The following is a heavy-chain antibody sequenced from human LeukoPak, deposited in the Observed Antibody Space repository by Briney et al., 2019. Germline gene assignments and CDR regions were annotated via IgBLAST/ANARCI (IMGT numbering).Heavy chain of an antibody. CDR3: ARDALYYYDRSGYYSGYWYFDL. CDR2: INPNSGGT. V-gene: IGHV1-2*02. CDR1: GHTFTAYY. Sequence: ASVKVSCTASGHTFTAYYMHWVRQAPGQRLEWMGWINPNSGGTNYAQKFQGRVTMTRDKSISTAYMELSGLRSDDTAVYYCARDALYYYDRSGYYSGYWYFDLWGRGTLVTVSS. J-gene: IGHJ2*01. D-gene: IGHD3-22*01.